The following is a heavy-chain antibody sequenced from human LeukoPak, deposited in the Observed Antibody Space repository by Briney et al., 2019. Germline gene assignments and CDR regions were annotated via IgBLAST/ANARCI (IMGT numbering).Heavy chain of an antibody. CDR3: ARERGVGLSGRVGCLFASYYTYYYMDV. CDR2: INPSDGAT. D-gene: IGHD1-26*01. V-gene: IGHV1-46*01. CDR1: GYTFTMYY. J-gene: IGHJ6*03. Sequence: ASVKVSCKASGYTFTMYYIHWVRQAPGQGLEWMGMINPSDGATTYAQRFQGRVTMTRDMSTTTVYMDLRSLRSEDTAVYFCARERGVGLSGRVGCLFASYYTYYYMDVWGRGTTVTVSS.